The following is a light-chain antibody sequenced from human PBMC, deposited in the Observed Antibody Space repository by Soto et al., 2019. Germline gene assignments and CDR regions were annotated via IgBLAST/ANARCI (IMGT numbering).Light chain of an antibody. Sequence: QSVLTQPASVSGSPGQSITISCPGTSRDVGGYNYVSWYQQHPGKAPKFMIYDVSNRPSGVSNRFSGSKSGNTASLTISGLQAEDEADYYCSSYTTSNTRQIVFGTGTKVTVL. CDR2: DVS. CDR1: SRDVGGYNY. V-gene: IGLV2-14*03. CDR3: SSYTTSNTRQIV. J-gene: IGLJ1*01.